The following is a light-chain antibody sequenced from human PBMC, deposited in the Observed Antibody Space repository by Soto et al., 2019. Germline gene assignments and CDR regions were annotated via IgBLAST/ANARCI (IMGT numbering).Light chain of an antibody. J-gene: IGKJ5*01. CDR3: QQYENLPV. V-gene: IGKV1-5*03. CDR1: QSIGSW. Sequence: DIQMTQSPSTLSASVRDRVTITCRASQSIGSWLAWYQQKPGKAPKLLIYKASSLESGVPSRFSGSGSGTDFTFTISSLQPEDIATYYCQQYENLPVFGQGTRLEI. CDR2: KAS.